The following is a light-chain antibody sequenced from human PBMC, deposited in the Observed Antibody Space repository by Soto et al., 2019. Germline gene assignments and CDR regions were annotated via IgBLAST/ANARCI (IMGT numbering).Light chain of an antibody. Sequence: DIQMTQSPSTLSASVGDRVTITCRASQSISSWLAWYQQKPGKAPKLLIYDASSLESGVPSRFSGSGSGTEFTLTISSLPPDDFATYYCQQYNSYPQDTFGQGTKLEIK. CDR3: QQYNSYPQDT. J-gene: IGKJ2*01. V-gene: IGKV1-5*01. CDR1: QSISSW. CDR2: DAS.